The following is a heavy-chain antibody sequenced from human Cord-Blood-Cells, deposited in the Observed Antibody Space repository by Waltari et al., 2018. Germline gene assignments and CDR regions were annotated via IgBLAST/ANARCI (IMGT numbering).Heavy chain of an antibody. D-gene: IGHD1-1*01. J-gene: IGHJ4*02. CDR2: IYYSGST. CDR1: VASISSSIYY. Sequence: QLQLQVSGPGLVKPSETLSLTCPVSVASISSSIYYLGWIRQPPGKGLEWIGSIYYSGSTYYNPSLKSRVTISVDTSKNQFSLKLSSVTAADTAVYYCARHQLVTIDYWGQGTLVTVSS. CDR3: ARHQLVTIDY. V-gene: IGHV4-39*01.